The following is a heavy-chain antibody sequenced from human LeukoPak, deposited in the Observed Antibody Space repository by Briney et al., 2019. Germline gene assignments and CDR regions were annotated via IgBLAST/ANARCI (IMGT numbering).Heavy chain of an antibody. Sequence: ASVKVSCKASGYTFTSYGISWVRQAPGQGLEWMGWISAYNGNTNYAQMLQDRVTMTTDTSTSTAFMELRGLRSDDTAVYYCARGMWTTTFCAFDIWGQGTMVTVSS. D-gene: IGHD1-26*01. CDR2: ISAYNGNT. CDR3: ARGMWTTTFCAFDI. V-gene: IGHV1-18*01. CDR1: GYTFTSYG. J-gene: IGHJ3*02.